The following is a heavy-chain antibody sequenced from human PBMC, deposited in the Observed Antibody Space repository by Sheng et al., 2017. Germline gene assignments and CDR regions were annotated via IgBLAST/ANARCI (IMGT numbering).Heavy chain of an antibody. CDR1: GGSLNGYD. CDR3: ARFREQSVRYYGFDP. V-gene: IGHV4-34*01. Sequence: QVRLQQWGAGLLKPSETLSLTCAVYGGSLNGYDWTWIRQPPGKGLEWIGEINHRGRTNYNPSLKSRVTISVDTSKNQFSLKLSSVTAADTAVFYCARFREQSVRYYGFDPWGQGTLVIVSS. J-gene: IGHJ5*02. D-gene: IGHD1-26*01. CDR2: INHRGRT.